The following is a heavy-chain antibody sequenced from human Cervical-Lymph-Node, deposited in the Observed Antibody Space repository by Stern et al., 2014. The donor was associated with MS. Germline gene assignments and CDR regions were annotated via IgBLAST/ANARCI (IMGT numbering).Heavy chain of an antibody. CDR2: VHYRGSI. CDR1: GDSISSYF. D-gene: IGHD3-10*02. Sequence: QVQLQESGPGLVKPSDTLSLICTVTGDSISSYFWGWIRQPPGKGLEWIGNVHYRGSINYNPSLKSRVAISFDTSKTQFSLSLTSVTAADTAVYFCTRVFGGFADYWGQGTLVTVSS. V-gene: IGHV4-59*07. J-gene: IGHJ4*02. CDR3: TRVFGGFADY.